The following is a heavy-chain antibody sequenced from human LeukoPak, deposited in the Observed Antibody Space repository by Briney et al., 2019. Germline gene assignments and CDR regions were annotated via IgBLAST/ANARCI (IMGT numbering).Heavy chain of an antibody. J-gene: IGHJ4*02. CDR1: GGTFSSYA. CDR3: ATAKGGMVHDY. Sequence: ASVKVSCKASGGTFSSYAISWVRQAPGQGLEWMGGFDPEDGETIYAQKFQGRVTMTEDTSTDTAYMELSSLRSEDTAVYYCATAKGGMVHDYWGQGTLVTVSS. D-gene: IGHD3-10*01. V-gene: IGHV1-24*01. CDR2: FDPEDGET.